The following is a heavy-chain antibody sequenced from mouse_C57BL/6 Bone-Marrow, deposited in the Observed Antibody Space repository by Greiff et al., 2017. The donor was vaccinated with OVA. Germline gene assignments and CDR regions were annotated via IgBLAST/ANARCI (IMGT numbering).Heavy chain of an antibody. Sequence: EVKLVESEGGLVQPGSSMKLSCTASGFTFSDYYMAWVRQVPEKGLEWVANINYDGSSTYYLDSLKSRFIISRDNAKNILYLHMSSLKSEDTATYYCTSIYGGFDYGGQGTTLTVSS. V-gene: IGHV5-16*01. J-gene: IGHJ2*01. CDR3: TSIYGGFDY. CDR2: INYDGSST. CDR1: GFTFSDYY. D-gene: IGHD1-1*02.